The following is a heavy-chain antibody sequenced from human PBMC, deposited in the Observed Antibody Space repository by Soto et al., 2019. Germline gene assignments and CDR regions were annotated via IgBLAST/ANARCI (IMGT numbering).Heavy chain of an antibody. CDR2: IYHSGST. J-gene: IGHJ4*02. V-gene: IGHV4-30-2*01. CDR1: GGSISSGGYS. CDR3: ARGGGYCSSTSCYYYFDY. Sequence: SETLSLTCAVSGGSISSGGYSWSWIRQPPGKGLEWIGYIYHSGSTYYNPSLESRVTISVDRSKNQFSLKLSSVTAADTAVYYCARGGGYCSSTSCYYYFDYWGQGTLVTVSS. D-gene: IGHD2-2*01.